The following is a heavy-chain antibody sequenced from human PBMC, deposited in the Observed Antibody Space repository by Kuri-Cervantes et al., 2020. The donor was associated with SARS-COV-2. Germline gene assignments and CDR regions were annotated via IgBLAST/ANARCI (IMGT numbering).Heavy chain of an antibody. CDR2: INHSGST. D-gene: IGHD6-13*01. CDR1: GGSISSSSYY. Sequence: SETLSLTCTVSGGSISSSSYYWGWIRQPPGKGLEWIGEINHSGSTNYNPSLKSRVTISVDTSKNQFSLKLSSVTAADTAVYYCASGMGAAGTVDPWGQGTLVTVSS. CDR3: ASGMGAAGTVDP. J-gene: IGHJ5*02. V-gene: IGHV4-39*01.